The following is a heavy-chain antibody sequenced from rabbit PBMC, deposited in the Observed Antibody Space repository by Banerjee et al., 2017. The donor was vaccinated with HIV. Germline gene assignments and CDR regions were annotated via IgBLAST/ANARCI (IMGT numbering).Heavy chain of an antibody. CDR3: ARGGVGTTYPYGGMDL. V-gene: IGHV1S45*01. CDR2: IYAGSSGST. CDR1: GFTLSSNYW. J-gene: IGHJ6*01. Sequence: QEQLEESGGDLVKPEGSLTLTCTPSGFTLSSNYWICWVRQAPGKGLELIACIYAGSSGSTYYASWAKGRFTISKTSSTTVTLQMTSLTAADTATYFCARGGVGTTYPYGGMDLWGPGTLVTVS. D-gene: IGHD8-1*01.